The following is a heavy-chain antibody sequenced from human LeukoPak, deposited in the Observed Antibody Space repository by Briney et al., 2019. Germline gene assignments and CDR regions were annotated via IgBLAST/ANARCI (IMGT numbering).Heavy chain of an antibody. D-gene: IGHD4-11*01. CDR3: ARWGYYSNYDY. CDR2: ICSNGGCT. Sequence: HSGGSLRLSCAASGFTFSSFAMHWVRQAPGKQLEYVSAICSNGGCTYYANSVKGRFTISRDNSKNTLYLQMGSLRAEDVAVYYCARWGYYSNYDYWGQGTLVTASS. V-gene: IGHV3-64*01. CDR1: GFTFSSFA. J-gene: IGHJ4*02.